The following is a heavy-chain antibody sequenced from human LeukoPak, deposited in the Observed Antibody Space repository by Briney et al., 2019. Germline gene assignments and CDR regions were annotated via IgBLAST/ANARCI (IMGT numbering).Heavy chain of an antibody. D-gene: IGHD6-19*01. Sequence: ALVKVSCKASGYTFTGYYMHWVRQAPGQGLEWMGWINPNSGGTNYAQKFQGRVTMTRDTSISTAYMELSRLRSDDTAVYYCARDRTVAGTESADYWGQGTLVTVSS. V-gene: IGHV1-2*02. CDR3: ARDRTVAGTESADY. CDR2: INPNSGGT. J-gene: IGHJ4*02. CDR1: GYTFTGYY.